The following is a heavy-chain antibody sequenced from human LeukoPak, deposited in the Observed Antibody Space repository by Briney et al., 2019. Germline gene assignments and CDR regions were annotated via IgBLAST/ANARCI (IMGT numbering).Heavy chain of an antibody. CDR3: VKKPGVGNYAQY. V-gene: IGHV3-30*18. Sequence: GGSLRLSCAASGFSFSSFGMHWVRQAPGKGLEWLSIISYDGNNKYYADFVKGRFTISRDNSKNTLYLQMNSLRPEDTAVYYCVKKPGVGNYAQYWGQGTRVPVSS. J-gene: IGHJ4*02. CDR2: ISYDGNNK. CDR1: GFSFSSFG. D-gene: IGHD3-22*01.